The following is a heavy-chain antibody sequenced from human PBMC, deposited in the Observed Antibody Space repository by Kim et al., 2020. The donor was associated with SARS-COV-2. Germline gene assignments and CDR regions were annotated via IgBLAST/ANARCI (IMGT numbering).Heavy chain of an antibody. CDR3: AREPLGGY. V-gene: IGHV4-39*02. CDR2: IYYSGST. D-gene: IGHD3-16*01. J-gene: IGHJ4*02. Sequence: SETLSLTCTVSGGSISSSSYYWGWIRQPPGKGLEWIGSIYYSGSTYYNPSLKSRVTISVDTSKNQFSLKLSSVTAADTAVYYCAREPLGGYWGQGTLVTVSS. CDR1: GGSISSSSYY.